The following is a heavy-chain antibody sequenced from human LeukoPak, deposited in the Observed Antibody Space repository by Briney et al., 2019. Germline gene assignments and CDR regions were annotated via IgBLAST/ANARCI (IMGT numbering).Heavy chain of an antibody. J-gene: IGHJ4*02. V-gene: IGHV3-48*02. D-gene: IGHD3-22*01. Sequence: GGSLRLSCAASGFTFSSYSMNWVRQAPGKRLEWVSYISSSSTIYYADSVKGRFTISRDNAKNSLYLQMNSLRDEDTAVYYCASALTYYYDSSGYPVDYWGQGTLVTVSS. CDR2: ISSSSTI. CDR1: GFTFSSYS. CDR3: ASALTYYYDSSGYPVDY.